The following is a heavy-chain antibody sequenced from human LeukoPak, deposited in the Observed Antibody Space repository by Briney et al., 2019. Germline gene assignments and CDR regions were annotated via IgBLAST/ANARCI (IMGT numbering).Heavy chain of an antibody. Sequence: GGSLRLSCAASGFTFTSYSMNWVRQAPGKGLEWVSAISGSGGSTYYADSVKGRFTISRDNSKNTLYLQMNSLRAEDTAVYYCAKRRAAAGPVGYWGQGTLVTVSS. CDR1: GFTFTSYS. J-gene: IGHJ4*02. CDR2: ISGSGGST. V-gene: IGHV3-23*01. D-gene: IGHD6-13*01. CDR3: AKRRAAAGPVGY.